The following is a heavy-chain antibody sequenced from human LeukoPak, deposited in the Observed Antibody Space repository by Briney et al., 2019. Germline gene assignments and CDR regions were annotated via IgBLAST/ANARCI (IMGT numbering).Heavy chain of an antibody. CDR1: GFTFSSYG. J-gene: IGHJ6*03. Sequence: PGGSLRLSCAASGFTFSSYGMSWVRQAPGKGLEWVSAISGSGGSTYYADSVKGRFTISRDNSKNTLYLQMNSLRAEDTAVYYCAKGISFGVVIINYYYYYMDVWGKGTTVTVSS. CDR2: ISGSGGST. CDR3: AKGISFGVVIINYYYYYMDV. D-gene: IGHD3-3*01. V-gene: IGHV3-23*01.